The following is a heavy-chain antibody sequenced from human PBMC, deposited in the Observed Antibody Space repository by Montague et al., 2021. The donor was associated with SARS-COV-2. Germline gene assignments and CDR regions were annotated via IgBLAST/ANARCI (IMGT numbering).Heavy chain of an antibody. CDR1: GGSFSDYF. CDR3: ARGRQHFNMIVVVMTGGEYDX. Sequence: SETLSLTCAVYGGSFSDYFWTWIRQPPGKGLEWIGEINHRGTSNYNPSLKSRVSISVDTSKNQFSLYLGSVTAADTAVYYCARGRQHFNMIVVVMTGGEYDXWGQGTLVTVSS. D-gene: IGHD3-22*01. CDR2: INHRGTS. V-gene: IGHV4-34*01. J-gene: IGHJ4*02.